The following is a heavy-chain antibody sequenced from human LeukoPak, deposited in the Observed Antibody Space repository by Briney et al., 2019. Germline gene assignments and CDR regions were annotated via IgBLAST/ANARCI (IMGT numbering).Heavy chain of an antibody. CDR2: ISSSSSYI. CDR3: AREKKHIVVVTAIRFFDY. Sequence: GGSLRLSCVASGFTVSSNCMTWVRQAPGKGLEWVSSISSSSSYIYYADSVKGRFTISRDNAKNSLYLQMNSLRAEDTAVYYCAREKKHIVVVTAIRFFDYWGQGTLVTVSS. CDR1: GFTVSSNC. J-gene: IGHJ4*02. D-gene: IGHD2-21*02. V-gene: IGHV3-21*01.